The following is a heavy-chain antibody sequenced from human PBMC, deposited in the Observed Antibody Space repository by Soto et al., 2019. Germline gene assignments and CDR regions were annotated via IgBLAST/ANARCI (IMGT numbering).Heavy chain of an antibody. V-gene: IGHV1-69*01. Sequence: QVQLVQSGAEVKKPGSSVKVSCKASGGTFSSYAISWVRQAPGQGLEWMGGIIPIFGTANYAQKFQGRVTITADESTSTAYMELSSLRSEDTAVYYCARDVGIYYYGSGSYSRFDYWGQGTLVTVSS. J-gene: IGHJ4*02. CDR3: ARDVGIYYYGSGSYSRFDY. D-gene: IGHD3-10*01. CDR2: IIPIFGTA. CDR1: GGTFSSYA.